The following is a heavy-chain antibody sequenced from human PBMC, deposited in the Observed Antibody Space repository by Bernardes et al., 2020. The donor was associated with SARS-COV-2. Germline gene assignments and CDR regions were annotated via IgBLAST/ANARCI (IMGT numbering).Heavy chain of an antibody. CDR3: ARRGGELSPLDC. CDR2: ITGGSRYI. D-gene: IGHD3-16*02. Sequence: SCEASGFSIRGSSLTWVRQVPGPGLAWVSSITGGSRYISYADSVKGRFTVSRDNAKNSLYLQMNRLRVEDTALYYCARRGGELSPLDCWGQGTLVSVSS. V-gene: IGHV3-21*06. CDR1: GFSIRGSS. J-gene: IGHJ4*02.